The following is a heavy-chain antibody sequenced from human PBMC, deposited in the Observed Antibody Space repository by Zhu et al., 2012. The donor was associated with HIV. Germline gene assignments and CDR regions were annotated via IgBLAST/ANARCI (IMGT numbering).Heavy chain of an antibody. V-gene: IGHV1-2*02. CDR2: MKPVTGAV. CDR1: DEDVFDAAY. CDR3: AGKTAGDVSGDKRGFFFDL. Sequence: QVQLVQAGGGVKKPGASVTLSCKTADEDVFDAAYMHWVRQAPGQTFEWLGWMKPVTGAVNYARKFQGRVSFYRTRELGIAYMDLRNLSFDDTAVYFCAGKTAGDVSGDKRGFFFDLWGRGSRVIVSS. D-gene: IGHD4-17*01. J-gene: IGHJ2*01.